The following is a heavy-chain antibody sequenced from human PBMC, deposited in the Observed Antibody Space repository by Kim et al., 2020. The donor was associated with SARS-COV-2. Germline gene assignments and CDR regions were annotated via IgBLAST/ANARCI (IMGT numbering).Heavy chain of an antibody. Sequence: ADSVKGRFTISRDNAKHSLYLQMNSLRDEDTAVYYCARTHHDYGDYVFDYWGQGTLVTASS. CDR3: ARTHHDYGDYVFDY. V-gene: IGHV3-48*02. J-gene: IGHJ4*02. D-gene: IGHD4-17*01.